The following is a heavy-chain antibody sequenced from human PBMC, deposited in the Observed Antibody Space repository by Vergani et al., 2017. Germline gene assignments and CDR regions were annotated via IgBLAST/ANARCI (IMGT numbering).Heavy chain of an antibody. CDR1: GYTFTSYY. Sequence: QVQLVQSGAEVKKPGASVKVSCKASGYTFTSYYMHWVRQAPGQGLEWMGIINPSGGSTSYAQKFQGRVTMTRDTSTSTVYMELSSLRSEDTAVYYCAGTETTTALFDIWGRGTMVTVSS. D-gene: IGHD4-11*01. V-gene: IGHV1-46*01. J-gene: IGHJ3*02. CDR3: AGTETTTALFDI. CDR2: INPSGGST.